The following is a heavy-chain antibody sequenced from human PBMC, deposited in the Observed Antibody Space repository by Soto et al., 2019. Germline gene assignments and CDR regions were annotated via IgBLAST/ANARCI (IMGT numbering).Heavy chain of an antibody. CDR1: GGTFSSYT. CDR3: ARDAVDTAMAEDTYNWFDP. J-gene: IGHJ5*02. D-gene: IGHD5-18*01. Sequence: GASVKVSCKASGGTFSSYTISWVRQAPGQGLEWMGRIIPILGIANYAQKFQGRVTITADKSTSTAYMELSSLRSEDTAVYYCARDAVDTAMAEDTYNWFDPWGQGTLVTVSS. V-gene: IGHV1-69*04. CDR2: IIPILGIA.